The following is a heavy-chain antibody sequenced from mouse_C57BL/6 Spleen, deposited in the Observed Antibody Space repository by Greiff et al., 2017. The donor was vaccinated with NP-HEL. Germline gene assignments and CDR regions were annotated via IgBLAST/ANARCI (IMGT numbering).Heavy chain of an antibody. Sequence: ESGGGLVKPGGSLKLSCAASGFTFSDYGMHWVRQAPEKGLEWVAYISSGSSTIYYADTVKGRFTISRDNAKNTLFLQLTSLRSEDTAMYYCARPDYYGSSRFAYWGQGTLVTVSA. V-gene: IGHV5-17*01. D-gene: IGHD1-1*01. CDR2: ISSGSSTI. J-gene: IGHJ3*01. CDR3: ARPDYYGSSRFAY. CDR1: GFTFSDYG.